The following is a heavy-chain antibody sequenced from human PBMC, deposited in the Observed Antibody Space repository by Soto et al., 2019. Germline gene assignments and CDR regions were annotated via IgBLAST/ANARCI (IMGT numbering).Heavy chain of an antibody. CDR1: GFTFSSYS. CDR3: VRVINSSYYYYYYGMEV. J-gene: IGHJ6*02. D-gene: IGHD6-13*01. Sequence: GGSLRLSCAASGFTFSSYSMNWVRQAPGKGLEWVSSISSSSSYIYYADSVKGRFTISRDNAKNSLYLQMNILRAEDTAVYFCVRVINSSYYYYYYGMEVWGQGTTVTVSS. V-gene: IGHV3-21*01. CDR2: ISSSSSYI.